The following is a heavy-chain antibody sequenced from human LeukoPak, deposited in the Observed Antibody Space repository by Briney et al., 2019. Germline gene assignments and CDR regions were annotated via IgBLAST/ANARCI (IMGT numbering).Heavy chain of an antibody. CDR2: IRYDGSNK. D-gene: IGHD3-22*01. Sequence: GGSLRLSCAASGFTFSSYGMHWVRQAPGKGLEWVAFIRYDGSNKYYADSVKGRFTISRDNSKNTLYLQMNSLRAEDTAVYYCAKDRQSSRYYDSSGYYYIPDYWGQGTLVTVSS. CDR3: AKDRQSSRYYDSSGYYYIPDY. CDR1: GFTFSSYG. J-gene: IGHJ4*02. V-gene: IGHV3-30*02.